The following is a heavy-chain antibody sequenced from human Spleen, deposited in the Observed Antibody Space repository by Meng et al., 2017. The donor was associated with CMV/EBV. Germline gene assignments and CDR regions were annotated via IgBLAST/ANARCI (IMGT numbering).Heavy chain of an antibody. V-gene: IGHV3-74*01. Sequence: GGSLRLSCAASGFAFNNYWMHWVRQGPGKGLVWVPRINIDGGTTSYADSVKGRFTISRDNAKNTLYLQMNSLRAEDTGVYYCARDLLQSDYWGQGTLVTVSS. CDR3: ARDLLQSDY. J-gene: IGHJ4*02. CDR1: GFAFNNYW. CDR2: INIDGGTT. D-gene: IGHD3-22*01.